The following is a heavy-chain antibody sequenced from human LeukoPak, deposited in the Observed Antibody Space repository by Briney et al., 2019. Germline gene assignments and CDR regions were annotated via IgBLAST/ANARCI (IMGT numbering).Heavy chain of an antibody. Sequence: SETLSLTCAVYGGSISSYYWSWIRQPPGKGLEWIGYIYYSGSTNYNPSLKSRVTISVDTSKNQFSLKLSSVTAADTAVYYCARGGYYGGNSDYWGQGTLVTVSS. CDR1: GGSISSYY. CDR3: ARGGYYGGNSDY. CDR2: IYYSGST. V-gene: IGHV4-59*01. D-gene: IGHD4-23*01. J-gene: IGHJ4*02.